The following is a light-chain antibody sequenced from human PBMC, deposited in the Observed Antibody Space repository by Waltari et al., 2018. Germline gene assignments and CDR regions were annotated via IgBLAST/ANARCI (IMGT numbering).Light chain of an antibody. Sequence: DIQMTQSPSSLSASVGDTVTITCRASQGIKNDLNWYQQTAGKAPKRLIFAASIFQGGVPRRFSGSASGTEFTLTISSLQPEDFATYYCLQHNTYPPTFGPGTKVDIK. CDR1: QGIKND. V-gene: IGKV1-17*01. CDR2: AAS. CDR3: LQHNTYPPT. J-gene: IGKJ1*01.